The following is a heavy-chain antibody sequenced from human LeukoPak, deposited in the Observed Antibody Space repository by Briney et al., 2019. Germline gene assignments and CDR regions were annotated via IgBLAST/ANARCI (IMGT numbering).Heavy chain of an antibody. CDR3: ARGSGSGTVLYYYYYYYMDV. V-gene: IGHV1-8*01. CDR1: GYTFTSYD. J-gene: IGHJ6*03. Sequence: ASVTVSCKASGYTFTSYDINWVRQATGQGLEWMGWMNPNSGNTGYAQKFQGRVTMTRNTSISTAYMELSSLRSEDTAEYYCARGSGSGTVLYYYYYYYMDVWGKGTTVTVSS. D-gene: IGHD1-1*01. CDR2: MNPNSGNT.